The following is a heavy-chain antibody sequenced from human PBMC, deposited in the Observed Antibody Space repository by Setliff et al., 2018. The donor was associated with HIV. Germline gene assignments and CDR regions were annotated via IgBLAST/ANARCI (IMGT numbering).Heavy chain of an antibody. CDR3: ARSHYGMMGNWYFDL. D-gene: IGHD3-10*01. J-gene: IGHJ2*01. V-gene: IGHV4-38-2*01. CDR1: AYSISSDYY. CDR2: IYHTGSI. Sequence: SETLSLTCSVSAYSISSDYYWGWIRQPPGKGLEWIGNIYHTGSISYNPSLKSRVTISVDMSKNHFSLKLSSVTAADTAVYYCARSHYGMMGNWYFDLWGRGTLVTVSS.